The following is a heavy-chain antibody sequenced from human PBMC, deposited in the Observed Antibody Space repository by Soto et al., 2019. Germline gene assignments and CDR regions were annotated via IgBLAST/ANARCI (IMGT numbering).Heavy chain of an antibody. CDR3: ARDTEVVVIHYYYYGMDV. Sequence: ASVKVSCKASGYTFTSYGISWVRQAPGQGHERMGWISGYNGNTNYAQKDQGRVTMTTDTSTSTAYMELRSLRSDDTAVYYCARDTEVVVIHYYYYGMDVWGQGTTVTVSS. CDR2: ISGYNGNT. D-gene: IGHD3-3*01. J-gene: IGHJ6*02. V-gene: IGHV1-18*01. CDR1: GYTFTSYG.